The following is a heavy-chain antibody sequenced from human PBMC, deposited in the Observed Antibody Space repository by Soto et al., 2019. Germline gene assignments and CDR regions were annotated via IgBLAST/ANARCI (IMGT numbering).Heavy chain of an antibody. Sequence: SETLSLTCTVSGGSISSYYWSWIRQPPGKGLEWIGYIYYSGSTNYNPSLKSRVTISVDTSKNQFSLKLSSVTAADTAVYYCARFIAAAGISSRFDPWVQGTLVTVSS. CDR3: ARFIAAAGISSRFDP. CDR1: GGSISSYY. J-gene: IGHJ5*02. CDR2: IYYSGST. D-gene: IGHD6-13*01. V-gene: IGHV4-59*08.